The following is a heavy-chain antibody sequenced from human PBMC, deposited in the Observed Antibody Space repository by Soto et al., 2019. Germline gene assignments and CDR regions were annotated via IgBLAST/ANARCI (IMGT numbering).Heavy chain of an antibody. V-gene: IGHV1-69*08. J-gene: IGHJ6*02. CDR2: IIPLLGET. CDR1: GTIFSSYT. D-gene: IGHD3-16*01. Sequence: QVQLVQSGAEVKKPGSSVRVSCKASGTIFSSYTISWVRQAPRQGLEWMGRIIPLLGETNSAQKFQGRVTLTADKSTNTAYMELNSLRLEDTAVYYCARGLGGRMDDWGQGTTVTVSS. CDR3: ARGLGGRMDD.